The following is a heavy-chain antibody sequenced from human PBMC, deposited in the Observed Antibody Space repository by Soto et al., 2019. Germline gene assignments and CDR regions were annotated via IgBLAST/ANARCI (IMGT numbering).Heavy chain of an antibody. CDR2: IYYSGNT. Sequence: SETLSLTCTVSGGSLSSHYWSWIRQPPGKGLEWIAYIYYSGNTNYNPSLKSRVTISVDTSKNQLSLKLSSVTAADTAVYYCAILFGVTKLDPWRKGPLVTFSS. J-gene: IGHJ5*02. CDR1: GGSLSSHY. V-gene: IGHV4-59*11. CDR3: AILFGVTKLDP. D-gene: IGHD3-16*01.